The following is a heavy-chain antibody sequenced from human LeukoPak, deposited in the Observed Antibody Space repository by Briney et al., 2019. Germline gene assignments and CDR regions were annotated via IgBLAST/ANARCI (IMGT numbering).Heavy chain of an antibody. CDR1: GFTFSSYV. CDR2: ISSSGSAI. J-gene: IGHJ4*02. Sequence: GGSLRLSCGASGFTFSSYVMNWVRQAPGKGLEWLSYISSSGSAIYYADSVKGRFTISRDTAKNSLYLQMNSLRAEDTAVYYCARSSGYRRFEYWGQGTLVTVSS. CDR3: ARSSGYRRFEY. D-gene: IGHD3-22*01. V-gene: IGHV3-48*03.